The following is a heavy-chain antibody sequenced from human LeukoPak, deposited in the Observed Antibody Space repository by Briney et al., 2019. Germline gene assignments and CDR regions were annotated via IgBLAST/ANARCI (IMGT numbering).Heavy chain of an antibody. CDR2: IYHSGST. D-gene: IGHD4-17*01. V-gene: IGHV4-30-2*01. CDR3: ARDNGDFALDP. Sequence: SETLSLTCAVSGGSISSGGYSWSWIRQPPGKGLEWIEYIYHSGSTYYNPSLKSRLTISVDRSKNQFSLKLSSVTAADTAVYYCARDNGDFALDPWGQGTLVTVSS. CDR1: GGSISSGGYS. J-gene: IGHJ5*02.